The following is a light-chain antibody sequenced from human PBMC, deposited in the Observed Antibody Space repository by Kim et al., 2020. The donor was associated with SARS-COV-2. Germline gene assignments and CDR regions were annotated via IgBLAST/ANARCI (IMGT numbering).Light chain of an antibody. J-gene: IGLJ2*01. CDR2: EVN. CDR3: GSYTRGSTLVI. Sequence: QSITISCTGASGDIGDYNYVSWYQQHPGKAPKLIIYEVNNRPSGVSGRFSGSKSGHTASLTISELQAEDEADYFCGSYTRGSTLVIFGGGTKLTVL. CDR1: SGDIGDYNY. V-gene: IGLV2-14*03.